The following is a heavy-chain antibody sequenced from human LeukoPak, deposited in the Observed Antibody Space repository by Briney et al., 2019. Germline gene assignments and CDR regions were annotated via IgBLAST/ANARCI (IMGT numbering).Heavy chain of an antibody. CDR1: GGSISSSSYY. Sequence: PSETLSLTCTVSGGSISSSSYYWGWIRQPPGKGLEWIGYIYYSGSTNYNPSLKSRVTISVDTSKNQFSLKLSSVTAADTAVYYCAREGRYFDYWGQGTLVTVSS. CDR3: AREGRYFDY. CDR2: IYYSGST. J-gene: IGHJ4*02. V-gene: IGHV4-61*01.